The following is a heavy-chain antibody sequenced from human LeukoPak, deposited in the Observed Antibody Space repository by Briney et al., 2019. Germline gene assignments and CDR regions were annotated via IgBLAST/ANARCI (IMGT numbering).Heavy chain of an antibody. CDR1: GGSFSGYY. D-gene: IGHD3-22*01. CDR2: INHSGST. CDR3: ARNGYYDSYFEY. Sequence: PSETLSLTCAVYGGSFSGYYWSWIRQPPGKGLEWIGEINHSGSTNYNPSLKSRVTISVDTSKNQFSLRLSSVTAADTAVYYCARNGYYDSYFEYWGQGILVTVSS. V-gene: IGHV4-34*01. J-gene: IGHJ4*02.